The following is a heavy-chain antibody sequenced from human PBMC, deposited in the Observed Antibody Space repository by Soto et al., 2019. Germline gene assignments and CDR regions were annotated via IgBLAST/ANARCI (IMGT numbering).Heavy chain of an antibody. D-gene: IGHD3-16*01. Sequence: EVQLLQSGGGLVQPGGSLRLSCAASGFIFSNYAMNWVRQAPGKGLEWVSIVTSRGDTTYYADSVKGRFTISRDNSKNTLYLQVNSLTAEDTAVYYSAKDRLGGALDYWGQGTLVSVSS. J-gene: IGHJ4*02. CDR2: VTSRGDTT. V-gene: IGHV3-23*01. CDR3: AKDRLGGALDY. CDR1: GFIFSNYA.